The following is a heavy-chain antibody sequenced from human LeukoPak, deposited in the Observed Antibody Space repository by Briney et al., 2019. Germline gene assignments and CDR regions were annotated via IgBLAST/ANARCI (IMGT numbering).Heavy chain of an antibody. V-gene: IGHV3-7*01. D-gene: IGHD3-3*01. CDR1: GFTLTSYW. CDR2: INQDGSEK. J-gene: IGHJ6*03. Sequence: GGSLRLSCAASGFTLTSYWMSWVRQAPGAGLEWVANINQDGSEKYYVDSVKGRFTISRDNAKKSLYLQMNSLRAEDTAVYYCARDTFYDFWSGYSDYYYYMDVWGKGTTVTVSS. CDR3: ARDTFYDFWSGYSDYYYYMDV.